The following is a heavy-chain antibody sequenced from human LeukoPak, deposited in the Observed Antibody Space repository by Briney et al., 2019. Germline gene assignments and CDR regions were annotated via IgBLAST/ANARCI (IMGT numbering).Heavy chain of an antibody. D-gene: IGHD5-18*01. CDR3: ARVLYSYGAYYFDY. CDR1: GGTFSSYA. V-gene: IGHV1-69*13. CDR2: ITPIFGTA. J-gene: IGHJ4*02. Sequence: GASVKVSCKASGGTFSSYAISWVRQAPGQGLEWMGGITPIFGTANYAQKFQGRVTITADESTSTAYMELSSLRSEDTAVYYCARVLYSYGAYYFDYWGQGTLVTVSS.